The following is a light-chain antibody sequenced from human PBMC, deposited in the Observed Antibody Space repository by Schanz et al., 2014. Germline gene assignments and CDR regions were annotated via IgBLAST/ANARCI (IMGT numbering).Light chain of an antibody. CDR1: SSDVGGYDF. Sequence: QSALTQPASVSGSPGQSITISCTGTSSDVGGYDFVSWYQQHPDKAPKLMIYDVSNRPSGVSNRFSASKSSNTASLTISDLQAEDEADYYCSSFTTSSAPGVFGGGTKLTVL. CDR2: DVS. J-gene: IGLJ3*02. V-gene: IGLV2-14*03. CDR3: SSFTTSSAPGV.